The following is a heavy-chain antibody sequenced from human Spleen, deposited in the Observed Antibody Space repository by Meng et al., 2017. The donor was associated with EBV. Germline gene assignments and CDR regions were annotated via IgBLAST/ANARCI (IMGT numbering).Heavy chain of an antibody. CDR2: ISFDGGEK. D-gene: IGHD3-10*01. Sequence: QPQLVESGGGVVQPGKSLRFSCAGSGFTFRSYSMHWVRQAPGMALEWVAVISFDGGEKYYADSVKGRFTISRDSSKNALYLQMNSLRADDTAVYYCARVGGNSGGLDPWGQGTLVTVSS. CDR1: GFTFRSYS. CDR3: ARVGGNSGGLDP. V-gene: IGHV3-30-3*01. J-gene: IGHJ5*02.